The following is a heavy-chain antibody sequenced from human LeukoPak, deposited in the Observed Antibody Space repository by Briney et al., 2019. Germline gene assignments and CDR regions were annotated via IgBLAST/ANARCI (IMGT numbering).Heavy chain of an antibody. V-gene: IGHV3-21*01. CDR2: ISSSSSYI. Sequence: GGSLRLSCAASGFTFSSYSMNWVRQAPGKGLGWVSSISSSSSYIYYADSVKGRFTISRDNAKNSLYLQMNSLRAEDTAVYYCARDTGAYYDSGGLDYWGQGTLVTVSS. CDR1: GFTFSSYS. CDR3: ARDTGAYYDSGGLDY. J-gene: IGHJ4*02. D-gene: IGHD3-22*01.